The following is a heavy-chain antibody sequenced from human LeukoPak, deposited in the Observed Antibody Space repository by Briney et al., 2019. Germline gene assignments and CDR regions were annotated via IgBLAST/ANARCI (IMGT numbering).Heavy chain of an antibody. CDR2: ISYDGSNK. Sequence: PGRSLRLSCAASGFTFSSYGMHWVRQAPGKGLEWVAVISYDGSNKYYADSVKGRFTISRDNSKNTLYLQMNSLRAEDTAVYYCAKDRLLWFGEPDNGMDVWGHGTTVTVSS. J-gene: IGHJ6*02. CDR3: AKDRLLWFGEPDNGMDV. V-gene: IGHV3-30*18. CDR1: GFTFSSYG. D-gene: IGHD3-10*01.